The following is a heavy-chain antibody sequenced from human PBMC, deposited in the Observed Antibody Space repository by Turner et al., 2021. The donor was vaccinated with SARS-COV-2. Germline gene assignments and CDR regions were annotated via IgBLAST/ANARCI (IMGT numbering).Heavy chain of an antibody. Sequence: QVQLVESGGGVVQPGRSLRLSCAASGFTFSSYGMHWVRQAPGKGLEWVAVISYDGSNKYYADSVKGRFTISRDNSKNTLYLQMNSLRAEDTAVYYCAKGIFGYSYGYDYFEYWGQGTLVTVSS. CDR1: GFTFSSYG. V-gene: IGHV3-30*18. CDR2: ISYDGSNK. CDR3: AKGIFGYSYGYDYFEY. J-gene: IGHJ4*02. D-gene: IGHD5-18*01.